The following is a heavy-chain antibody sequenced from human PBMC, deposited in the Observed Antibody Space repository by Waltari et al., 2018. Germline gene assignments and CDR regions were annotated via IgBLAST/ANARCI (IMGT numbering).Heavy chain of an antibody. CDR1: GFIFSNFA. Sequence: EVQLVESGGNLVQPGGSLRLSCAASGFIFSNFAISWIRQAPGKGLEWVSSISGSGFGTSYADSVRGRFIVSRDNSKSTVFLQMNSLRAEDTAIYYCARGSSTGFDYWGQGTLVTVSS. J-gene: IGHJ4*02. CDR2: ISGSGFGT. CDR3: ARGSSTGFDY. V-gene: IGHV3-23*04. D-gene: IGHD3-16*01.